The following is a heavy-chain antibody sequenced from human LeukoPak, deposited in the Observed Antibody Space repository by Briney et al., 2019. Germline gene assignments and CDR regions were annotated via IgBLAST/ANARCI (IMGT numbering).Heavy chain of an antibody. D-gene: IGHD4-17*01. CDR3: ARGPFYGDYDYAVDY. Sequence: GGSLRLSCAASGFTFSNHGMNWVRQAPGKGLEWLSGVSPPGGGTYYADSVKGRFTISRDDSKNTLSLQMNSLRVEDTAVYYCARGPFYGDYDYAVDYWGQGTLVTVSS. CDR2: VSPPGGGT. J-gene: IGHJ4*02. V-gene: IGHV3-23*01. CDR1: GFTFSNHG.